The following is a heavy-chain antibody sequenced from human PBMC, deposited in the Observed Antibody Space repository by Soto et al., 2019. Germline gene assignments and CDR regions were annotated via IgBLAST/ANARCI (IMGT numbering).Heavy chain of an antibody. CDR3: ARDKVVPAAMNYYYYGMDV. J-gene: IGHJ6*02. CDR1: GGTFSSYA. Sequence: GASVKVSCKASGGTFSSYAICWVRQAPGQGLEWMGGIIPIFGTANYAQKFQGRVTITADESTSTAYMELSSLRSEDTAVYYCARDKVVPAAMNYYYYGMDVWGQGTTVTVSS. CDR2: IIPIFGTA. D-gene: IGHD2-2*01. V-gene: IGHV1-69*13.